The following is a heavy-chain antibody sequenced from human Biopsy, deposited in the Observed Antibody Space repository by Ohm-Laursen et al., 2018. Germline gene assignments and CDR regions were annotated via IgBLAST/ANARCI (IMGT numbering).Heavy chain of an antibody. J-gene: IGHJ5*02. CDR1: GGSISNYNHY. D-gene: IGHD3-22*01. CDR2: IFYRGST. V-gene: IGHV4-39*01. CDR3: ARDYDTSGYYYVS. Sequence: SETLSLTCTVSGGSISNYNHYWGWIRQPPGKGLEWIGSIFYRGSTHYKPSLKSRVNISVDTSKNQFSLELNSVTAADTAAYYCARDYDTSGYYYVSWGQGTLVTVSS.